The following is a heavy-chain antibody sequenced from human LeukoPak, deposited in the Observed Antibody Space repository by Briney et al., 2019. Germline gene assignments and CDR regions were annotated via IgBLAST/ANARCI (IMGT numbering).Heavy chain of an antibody. CDR1: GFTFRNYA. CDR2: ISGSGSNT. V-gene: IGHV3-23*01. D-gene: IGHD6-13*01. J-gene: IGHJ4*02. Sequence: GGSLTLSCAASGFTFRNYAVSWVRQAPGEGLEWFSAISGSGSNTYYADSVKGRFTISRDNSKNTLYLQMNSLRAEDTAVYYCAKSGGSSSWTRPFDYWGQTTLVTVSS. CDR3: AKSGGSSSWTRPFDY.